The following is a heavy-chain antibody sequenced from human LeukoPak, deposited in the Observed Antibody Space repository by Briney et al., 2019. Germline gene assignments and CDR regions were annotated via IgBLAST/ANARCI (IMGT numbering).Heavy chain of an antibody. CDR1: GYTFTSYG. J-gene: IGHJ4*02. D-gene: IGHD5-12*01. Sequence: GASVKVSCKASGYTFTSYGISWVRQAPGQGLEWMGWISAYNGNTNYAQKLQGRVTMTTDTSTSTAYMELRSLRSDDTAVYYCARKFEWLTLYYFDYWGQGTLVTVSS. CDR2: ISAYNGNT. V-gene: IGHV1-18*01. CDR3: ARKFEWLTLYYFDY.